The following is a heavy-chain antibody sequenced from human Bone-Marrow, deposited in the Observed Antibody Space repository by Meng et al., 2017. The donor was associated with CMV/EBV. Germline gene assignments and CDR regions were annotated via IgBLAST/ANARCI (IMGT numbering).Heavy chain of an antibody. J-gene: IGHJ4*02. CDR2: INPTSGGT. CDR3: ARDQVNFDY. Sequence: VSCKASGYAFTDYYMHWVRQAPGQGLEWMGWINPTSGGTNYAQKFQGRVTMTRDTSISTAYMELSRLRSDDTAVYYCARDQVNFDYWGQGTLVTVSS. CDR1: GYAFTDYY. D-gene: IGHD2-21*01. V-gene: IGHV1-2*02.